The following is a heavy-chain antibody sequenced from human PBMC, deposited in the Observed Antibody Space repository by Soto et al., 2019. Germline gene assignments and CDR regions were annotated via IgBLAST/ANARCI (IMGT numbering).Heavy chain of an antibody. CDR2: INHSEST. D-gene: IGHD3-22*01. CDR3: ARGENVTFYYDSSGYRTPFDY. Sequence: PSETLSLTCAVYGGSFSCYYWSWIRQPPGKGLEWIGEINHSESTNYNPSLKSRVTMSVDTSKNQFSLKLSSVTAADTAVYYCARGENVTFYYDSSGYRTPFDYWGQGTLVTVSS. V-gene: IGHV4-34*01. CDR1: GGSFSCYY. J-gene: IGHJ4*02.